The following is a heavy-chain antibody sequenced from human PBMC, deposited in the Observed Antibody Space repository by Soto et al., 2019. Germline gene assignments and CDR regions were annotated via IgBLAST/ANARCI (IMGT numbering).Heavy chain of an antibody. D-gene: IGHD2-8*01. Sequence: SETLSLTCSVSRGSVSSGGYSWSWIRQPPGKGLEWIGFISPSGSPAYNPSLKSRVTISADRSKNQISLELSFVTAADTAAYYCSRGVLAWGPGILVTVSS. CDR2: ISPSGSP. CDR3: SRGVLA. J-gene: IGHJ5*02. V-gene: IGHV4-30-2*01. CDR1: RGSVSSGGYS.